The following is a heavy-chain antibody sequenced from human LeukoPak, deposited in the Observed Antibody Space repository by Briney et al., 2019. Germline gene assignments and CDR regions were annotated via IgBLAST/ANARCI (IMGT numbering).Heavy chain of an antibody. Sequence: QSGGSLRLSCAASGFTFSNYGMHWVRQAPGKGLEWVAFIRYDGSTKYYADSVKGRFTISRDNSKNTLFLQMNSLRAEDTAVYYCAKAGSIRFDYWGQGALITVSS. D-gene: IGHD1-26*01. CDR1: GFTFSNYG. CDR3: AKAGSIRFDY. J-gene: IGHJ4*02. V-gene: IGHV3-30*02. CDR2: IRYDGSTK.